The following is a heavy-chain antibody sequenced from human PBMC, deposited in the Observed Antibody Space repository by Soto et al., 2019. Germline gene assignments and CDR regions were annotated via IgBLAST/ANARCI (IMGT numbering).Heavy chain of an antibody. V-gene: IGHV3-9*01. Sequence: EVQLVESGGGLVQPGRSLRLSCAASGFTFADYAMHWVRQAPGKGLEWVSGISWNSGSIGYADSVKGRFTISRDNAKNTLYLQMNSLRAEDTDLYYCAKASLYCTNGVCKIYYYGMDDCGQGTTVTVSS. D-gene: IGHD2-8*01. CDR1: GFTFADYA. CDR2: ISWNSGSI. CDR3: AKASLYCTNGVCKIYYYGMDD. J-gene: IGHJ6*02.